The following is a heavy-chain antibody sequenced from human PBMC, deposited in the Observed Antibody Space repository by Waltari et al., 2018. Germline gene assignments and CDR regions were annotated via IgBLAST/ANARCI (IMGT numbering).Heavy chain of an antibody. V-gene: IGHV3-7*01. J-gene: IGHJ4*02. CDR3: ARRNGCDY. CDR1: GFPFSDTW. CDR2: IKQDGSEK. Sequence: EVQLVESGGGLVQPGGSLRLSCAASGFPFSDTWMTWVRQAPGKGLEWVANIKQDGSEKYYVDSVKGRFTISRDNAKNSLYLQMNSLRAEDSAVYYCARRNGCDYWGQGTLVTVSS. D-gene: IGHD6-19*01.